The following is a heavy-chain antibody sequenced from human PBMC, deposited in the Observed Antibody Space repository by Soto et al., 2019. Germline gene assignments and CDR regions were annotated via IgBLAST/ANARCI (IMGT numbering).Heavy chain of an antibody. Sequence: GGSLRLSCAASGFTFSSYWMHWVRQAPGKGLVWVSRINSDGSSTSYADSVKGRFTISRDNAKNTLYLQMNSLRAEDTAVYYCARDREWLVRPQGTPSNYYYYYGMDVWGQGTMVTVSS. CDR3: ARDREWLVRPQGTPSNYYYYYGMDV. CDR2: INSDGSST. J-gene: IGHJ6*02. V-gene: IGHV3-74*01. CDR1: GFTFSSYW. D-gene: IGHD6-19*01.